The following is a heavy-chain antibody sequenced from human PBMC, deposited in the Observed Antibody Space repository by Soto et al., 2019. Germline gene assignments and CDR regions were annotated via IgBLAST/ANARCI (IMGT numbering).Heavy chain of an antibody. D-gene: IGHD3-22*01. V-gene: IGHV3-23*01. Sequence: GGSLRLSCAASGFTFSSYAMSWVRQAPGKGLEWVSAISGSGGSTYYADSVKGRFTVSRDNSKNTLYLQMNSLRPEDTAVYYCSRGTYYPQSSGLHADYWGPGTVVTVSS. J-gene: IGHJ4*02. CDR1: GFTFSSYA. CDR2: ISGSGGST. CDR3: SRGTYYPQSSGLHADY.